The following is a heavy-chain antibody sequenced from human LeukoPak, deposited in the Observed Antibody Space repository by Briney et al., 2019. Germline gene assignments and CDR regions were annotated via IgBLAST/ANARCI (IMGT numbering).Heavy chain of an antibody. Sequence: GGSLRLSCAASGITFSGYSMNWVRQAPGKGLEWVSYISSSGSSIYYADSVKGRLTISRDNGKNSLYLQMSSLRDEDTAVYYCARDQGTWELLGLIVYWGQGTLVTVSS. CDR1: GITFSGYS. D-gene: IGHD1-26*01. CDR2: ISSSGSSI. CDR3: ARDQGTWELLGLIVY. V-gene: IGHV3-48*02. J-gene: IGHJ4*02.